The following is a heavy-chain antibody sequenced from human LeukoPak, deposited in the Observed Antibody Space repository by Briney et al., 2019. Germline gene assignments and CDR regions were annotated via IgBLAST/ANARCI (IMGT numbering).Heavy chain of an antibody. CDR3: ARDPDYYDSSGYTDY. CDR2: ISYDGVNE. D-gene: IGHD3-22*01. J-gene: IGHJ4*02. Sequence: PGRSLRLSCAASGFTFSSYAMNWVRQAPGKGLEWVALISYDGVNEFYADSGKGRFTISRDNSKNTLHLQMNSLRTEDTAVYYCARDPDYYDSSGYTDYWGQGTLVTVSS. CDR1: GFTFSSYA. V-gene: IGHV3-30-3*01.